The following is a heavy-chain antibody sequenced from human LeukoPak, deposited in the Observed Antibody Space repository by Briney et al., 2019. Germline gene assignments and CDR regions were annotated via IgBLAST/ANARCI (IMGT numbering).Heavy chain of an antibody. CDR3: AKSGTAMRQNWFDP. V-gene: IGHV3-23*01. Sequence: GGTLRPSCAASGFTFSSYAMNWVRQAPGKGLEWVSGISGRASSTYYADSVKGRFTISRDNSKNTLYLQMNSLRAEDTAVYYCAKSGTAMRQNWFDPWGQGTLVTVSS. J-gene: IGHJ5*02. CDR1: GFTFSSYA. D-gene: IGHD5-18*01. CDR2: ISGRASST.